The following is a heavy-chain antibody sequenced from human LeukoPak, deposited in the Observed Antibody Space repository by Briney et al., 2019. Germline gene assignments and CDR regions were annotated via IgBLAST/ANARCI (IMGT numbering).Heavy chain of an antibody. J-gene: IGHJ4*02. CDR1: GGSFSGYY. D-gene: IGHD2-8*01. V-gene: IGHV4-34*01. Sequence: SETLSLTCAVYGGSFSGYYWSWIRQPPGKGLEWIGEINHSGSTNYNPSLKSRVTISVDTSKNQFSLKLSSVTAADTAAYYCARGVLMVYAIPNYFDYWGQGTLVTVSS. CDR3: ARGVLMVYAIPNYFDY. CDR2: INHSGST.